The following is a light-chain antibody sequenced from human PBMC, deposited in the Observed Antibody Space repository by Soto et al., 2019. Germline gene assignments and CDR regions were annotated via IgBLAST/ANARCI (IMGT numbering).Light chain of an antibody. Sequence: LQLTQSPSFLSASVGDRVTVTCRASQGISGYLAWYQQKPGKAPKLLIYATSTLQSGVPSRFSGRGSGTEFTLTISSLQPEDFATYYCQQLYSYPVTFGQGTKLEIK. CDR2: ATS. V-gene: IGKV1-9*01. CDR1: QGISGY. J-gene: IGKJ2*01. CDR3: QQLYSYPVT.